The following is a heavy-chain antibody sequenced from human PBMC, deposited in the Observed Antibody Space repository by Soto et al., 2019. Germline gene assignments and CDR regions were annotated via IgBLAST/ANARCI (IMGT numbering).Heavy chain of an antibody. Sequence: EVQLVESGGGLVQPGRSLRLSCAASGFTFDDYAMHWVRQAPGKGLEWVSGISWNSGSIGYVDSVKGRFTISRDNAKNSLYLQMNSLRAEDTALYYCAKDMMAAAEDAFDIWGQGTMVTVSS. CDR1: GFTFDDYA. J-gene: IGHJ3*02. CDR2: ISWNSGSI. V-gene: IGHV3-9*01. CDR3: AKDMMAAAEDAFDI. D-gene: IGHD6-13*01.